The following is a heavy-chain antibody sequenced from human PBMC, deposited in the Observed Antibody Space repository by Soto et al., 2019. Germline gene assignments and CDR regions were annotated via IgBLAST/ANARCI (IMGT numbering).Heavy chain of an antibody. J-gene: IGHJ5*02. D-gene: IGHD6-13*01. V-gene: IGHV3-21*01. Sequence: GGSLRLSCAASGFTFSSYSMNWVRQAPWKGLEWVSSISSSSSYIYYADSVKGRFTISRDNAKNSLYLQMNSLRAEDTAVYYCAKLGRVFGSSWYFFDPWGQGTLVTVSS. CDR1: GFTFSSYS. CDR3: AKLGRVFGSSWYFFDP. CDR2: ISSSSSYI.